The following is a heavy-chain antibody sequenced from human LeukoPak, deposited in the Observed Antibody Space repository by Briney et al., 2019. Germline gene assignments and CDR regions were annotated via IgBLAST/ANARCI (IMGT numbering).Heavy chain of an antibody. J-gene: IGHJ5*02. CDR1: GGTFNSYG. CDR3: ARVDSMVSTLGPIDT. Sequence: SVSVSYKASGGTFNSYGFSWVRQAPGQGLEWMGGIIPIFGATKYGQRFQGRLTITTDESTSTSYMELSSLRSEDTAVYYCARVDSMVSTLGPIDTWGQGTLVTVSS. D-gene: IGHD5/OR15-5a*01. V-gene: IGHV1-69*05. CDR2: IIPIFGAT.